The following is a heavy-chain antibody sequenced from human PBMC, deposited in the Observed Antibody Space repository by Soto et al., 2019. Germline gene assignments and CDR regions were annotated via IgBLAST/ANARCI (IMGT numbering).Heavy chain of an antibody. V-gene: IGHV3-23*01. CDR1: GFTFSSYA. Sequence: PGGSLRLSCAASGFTFSSYAMSWVRQAPGKGLEWVSAISGSGGSTYYADSVKGRFTISRDNSKNTLYLQMNSLRAEDTAVYYCASRARPTALWFGGNDAFDIWGQGTMVTVSS. J-gene: IGHJ3*02. D-gene: IGHD3-10*01. CDR3: ASRARPTALWFGGNDAFDI. CDR2: ISGSGGST.